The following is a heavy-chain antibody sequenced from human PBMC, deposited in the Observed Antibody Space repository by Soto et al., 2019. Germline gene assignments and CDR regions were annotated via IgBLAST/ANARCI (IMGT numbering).Heavy chain of an antibody. CDR1: GGTFSNYG. V-gene: IGHV1-69*01. D-gene: IGHD3-22*01. J-gene: IGHJ4*02. Sequence: QVQLVQSGAEVKMPGSSVKVSCKASGGTFSNYGISWVRQAPGQGLEWVGGIIPILGSTKSAQSFQGRVTFTADESTTTAYMELSSLRSEDTAVYYCARDRWSDSSGYYYESGYWGQGTLVTVSS. CDR3: ARDRWSDSSGYYYESGY. CDR2: IIPILGST.